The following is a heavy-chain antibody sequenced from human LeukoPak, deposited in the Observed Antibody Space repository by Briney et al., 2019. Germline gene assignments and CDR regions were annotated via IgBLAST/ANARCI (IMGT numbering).Heavy chain of an antibody. CDR3: ARPHVGTVSNWFDP. V-gene: IGHV3-74*01. J-gene: IGHJ5*02. CDR2: INPDGSST. CDR1: GFSFSTYW. D-gene: IGHD4-11*01. Sequence: PGGSLRPSCVASGFSFSTYWMHWVRQVPGKGLVWVSRINPDGSSTNYADSVRGRFTISRDNAKNTLYLQMSSLRAEDTALYYCARPHVGTVSNWFDPLGQGTLVTVSS.